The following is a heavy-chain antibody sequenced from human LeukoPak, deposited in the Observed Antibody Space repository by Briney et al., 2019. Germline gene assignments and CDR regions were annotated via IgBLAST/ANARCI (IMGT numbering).Heavy chain of an antibody. V-gene: IGHV1-2*02. D-gene: IGHD6-13*01. J-gene: IGHJ1*01. CDR1: GYTFTGYY. CDR3: ARDSPYSSSWYTSAEYFQH. CDR2: INPNSGGT. Sequence: EASVKVSCKASGYTFTGYYMHWVRQAPGQGLEWMGWINPNSGGTNYAQKFQGRVTMTRDTSISTAYMELSRLRSDDTAVYYCARDSPYSSSWYTSAEYFQHWGQGTLVTVSS.